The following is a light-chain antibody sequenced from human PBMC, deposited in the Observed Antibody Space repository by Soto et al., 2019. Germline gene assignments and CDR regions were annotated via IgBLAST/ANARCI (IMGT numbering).Light chain of an antibody. Sequence: AIQLTQSPSSLSASVGDRVTITCRASQGSSSALAWYQQKPGKSPNLLIYDVSSLESGVPSRFSGSGSGTDFTLTISSLQPEDVATYYCQQFNTYPALTFGGGTKVEIK. CDR3: QQFNTYPALT. V-gene: IGKV1-13*02. CDR2: DVS. J-gene: IGKJ4*01. CDR1: QGSSSA.